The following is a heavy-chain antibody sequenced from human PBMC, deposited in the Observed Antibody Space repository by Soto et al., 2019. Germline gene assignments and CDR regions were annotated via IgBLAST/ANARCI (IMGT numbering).Heavy chain of an antibody. V-gene: IGHV1-3*01. Sequence: ASVKVSCKASGYTFTSYAMHWVRQAPGQRLEWMGWINAGNGNTKYSQKFQGRVTITRDTSASTAYMELSSLRSEDTAVYYCAKAKVGYYYDSSGYENPAPPPPGDAFDIWGQGTMVTVSS. CDR1: GYTFTSYA. J-gene: IGHJ3*02. CDR2: INAGNGNT. CDR3: AKAKVGYYYDSSGYENPAPPPPGDAFDI. D-gene: IGHD3-22*01.